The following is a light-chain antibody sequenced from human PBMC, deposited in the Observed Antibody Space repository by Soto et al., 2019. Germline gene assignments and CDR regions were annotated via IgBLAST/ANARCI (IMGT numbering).Light chain of an antibody. J-gene: IGKJ2*01. Sequence: IXXTXSXXXLXXXPXXXXTXXXXTSQXXXXTXLAWYQQKVGQAPRLLIYGTSTRATGIPDXFXXXXXXXXXXLTISRLEPEDSAVYYCQQYDGSVYTFGQGTKLEXK. V-gene: IGKV3-20*01. CDR2: GTS. CDR3: QQYDGSVYT. CDR1: QXXXXTX.